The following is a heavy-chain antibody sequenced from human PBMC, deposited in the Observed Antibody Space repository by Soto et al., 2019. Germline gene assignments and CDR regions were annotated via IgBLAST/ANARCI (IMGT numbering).Heavy chain of an antibody. CDR3: VRGRTVNDHDDFDS. CDR2: MSYAENSK. J-gene: IGHJ4*02. CDR1: GFTFSSYS. D-gene: IGHD3-16*01. V-gene: IGHV3-30-3*01. Sequence: QVQLVESGGGVVQPGRSLRLSCAASGFTFSSYSMHWVRQAPGKGLEWVAAMSYAENSKYFADSVKGRFTLSRDNSKNTLSLPMHSLGPEDSAVYYCVRGRTVNDHDDFDSWGPRPLVTVSS.